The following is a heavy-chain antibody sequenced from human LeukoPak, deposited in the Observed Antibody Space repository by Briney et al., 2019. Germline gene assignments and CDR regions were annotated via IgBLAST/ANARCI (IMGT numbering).Heavy chain of an antibody. V-gene: IGHV3-23*01. Sequence: GGSLRLSCAASGFTFSSYAMSWVRQAPGKGLEWVSAISGSGGGTYYADSVKGRFTISRDNSKNTLYLQMNSLRAEDTALYYCAKDTWQFAPDYYYYMDVWGKGTTVTVSS. CDR2: ISGSGGGT. CDR1: GFTFSSYA. D-gene: IGHD2-21*01. CDR3: AKDTWQFAPDYYYYMDV. J-gene: IGHJ6*03.